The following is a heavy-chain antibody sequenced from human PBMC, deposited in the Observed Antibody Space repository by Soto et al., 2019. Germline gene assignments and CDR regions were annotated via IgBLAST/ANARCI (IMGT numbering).Heavy chain of an antibody. CDR1: GASVSSGGYF. J-gene: IGHJ5*02. CDR3: ARSVFP. CDR2: IYYSGST. Sequence: SETLSLTCSVSGASVSSGGYFWTWIRQHPGKGLEWIGYIYYSGSTYYNPSLKSRVTISVDTSKNQFSLKLTSVTAADTAVYYCARSVFPWGQGTLVTVSS. V-gene: IGHV4-31*02.